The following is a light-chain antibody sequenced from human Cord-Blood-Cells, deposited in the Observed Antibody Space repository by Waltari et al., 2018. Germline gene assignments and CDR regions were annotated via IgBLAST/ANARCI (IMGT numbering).Light chain of an antibody. Sequence: EIVMTQSPATLSVSPGEKANLSCRASQSVSSNLAWYQQKPGQAPRLRIYGASTRATGIPARFSGSGSGTEFTLTISSLQSEDFAVYYCQQYNNGPPLTCGGGTKVEIK. CDR3: QQYNNGPPLT. CDR1: QSVSSN. V-gene: IGKV3-15*01. J-gene: IGKJ4*01. CDR2: GAS.